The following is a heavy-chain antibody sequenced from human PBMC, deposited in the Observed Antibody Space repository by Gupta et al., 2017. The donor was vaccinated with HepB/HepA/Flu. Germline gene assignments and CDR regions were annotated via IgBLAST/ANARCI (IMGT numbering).Heavy chain of an antibody. Sequence: QVQLVQSGAEVKKPGSSVKVSCKASGGTFSSYAISWVRQAPGQGLEWMGGIIPIFGTANYAQKFQGRVTITADKSTSTAYMELSSLRSEDTAVYYCARPAKDVVPAAPESYYYMDVWGKGTTVTVSS. CDR2: IIPIFGTA. CDR1: GGTFSSYA. D-gene: IGHD2-2*01. V-gene: IGHV1-69*06. CDR3: ARPAKDVVPAAPESYYYMDV. J-gene: IGHJ6*03.